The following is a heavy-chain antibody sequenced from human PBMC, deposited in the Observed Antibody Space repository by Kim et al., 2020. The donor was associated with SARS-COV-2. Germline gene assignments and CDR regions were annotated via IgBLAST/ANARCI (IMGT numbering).Heavy chain of an antibody. Sequence: GGPLRLSCAASGLSFSDSYMNWVRQAPGKGLEWLSFISIRGESIFYADSVEGRFTISRDNAKNSLYLQMNYLRDEDTAVYYCARSGNGYNAFGIWGQG. CDR3: ARSGNGYNAFGI. V-gene: IGHV3-11*01. CDR1: GLSFSDSY. J-gene: IGHJ4*02. D-gene: IGHD5-12*01. CDR2: ISIRGESI.